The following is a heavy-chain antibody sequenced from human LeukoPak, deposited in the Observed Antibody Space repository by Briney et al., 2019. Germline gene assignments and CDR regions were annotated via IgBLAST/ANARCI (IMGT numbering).Heavy chain of an antibody. CDR3: ARDVRTGGFDY. Sequence: PGGSLRLSCAASGFTFSSYAMHWVRQAPGKGLEWVAVISYDGSNKYYADSVKGRFTISRDNSKNTLYLQMNSPRAEDTAVYYCARDVRTGGFDYWGQGTLVTVSS. CDR2: ISYDGSNK. CDR1: GFTFSSYA. D-gene: IGHD3-10*02. V-gene: IGHV3-30-3*01. J-gene: IGHJ4*02.